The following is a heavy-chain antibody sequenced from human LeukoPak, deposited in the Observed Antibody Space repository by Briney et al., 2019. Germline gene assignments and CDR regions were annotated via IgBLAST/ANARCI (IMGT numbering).Heavy chain of an antibody. D-gene: IGHD2-15*01. CDR3: AKGMIKDIVVVVADHFDY. CDR1: GFPFSDAW. CDR2: ISGSGGST. V-gene: IGHV3-23*01. J-gene: IGHJ4*02. Sequence: TGGSLRLSCAASGFPFSDAWMSWVRQAPGKGLEWVSAISGSGGSTYYADSVKGRFTISRDNSKNTLYLQMNSLRAEDTAVYYCAKGMIKDIVVVVADHFDYWGQGTLVTVSS.